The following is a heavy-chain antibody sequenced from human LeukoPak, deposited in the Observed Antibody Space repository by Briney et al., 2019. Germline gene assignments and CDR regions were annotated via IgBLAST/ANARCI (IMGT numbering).Heavy chain of an antibody. J-gene: IGHJ4*02. CDR3: AKDFGSSYYDFWRHFDY. D-gene: IGHD3-3*01. CDR1: GFTFSSYS. Sequence: GGSLRLSCAASGFTFSSYSMSWIRQAPGKGLEWVSYISSSGSTIYYADSVKGRFTISRDNAKNSLYLQMNSLRAEDTAVYYCAKDFGSSYYDFWRHFDYWGQGTRVTVAS. CDR2: ISSSGSTI. V-gene: IGHV3-48*04.